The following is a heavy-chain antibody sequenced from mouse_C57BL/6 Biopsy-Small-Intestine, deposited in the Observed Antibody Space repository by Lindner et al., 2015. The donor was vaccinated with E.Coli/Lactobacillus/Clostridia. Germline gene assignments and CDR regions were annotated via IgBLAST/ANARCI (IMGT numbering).Heavy chain of an antibody. V-gene: IGHV1-20*01. CDR2: INPYNGDT. CDR1: GYSITGYY. D-gene: IGHD2-5*01. J-gene: IGHJ3*01. CDR3: ASYSNFAY. Sequence: VQLQESGPELVMPGASVKISCKASGYSITGYYMNWVKQSPEKSLEWIGRINPYNGDTFYNQKFKGKATLTVDKSSSTAHMELRSLTSEDSAVYYCASYSNFAYWGQGTLVTVSA.